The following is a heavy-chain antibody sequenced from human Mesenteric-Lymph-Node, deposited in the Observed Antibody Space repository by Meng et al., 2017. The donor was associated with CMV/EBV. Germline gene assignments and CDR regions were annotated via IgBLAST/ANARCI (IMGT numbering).Heavy chain of an antibody. CDR2: IKQDGSEK. CDR3: VTDWGDTKSRFDY. V-gene: IGHV3-7*01. D-gene: IGHD3-16*01. J-gene: IGHJ4*02. Sequence: GGSLRLSCAASGFTFSNYAMTWVRQAPGKELEWVANIKQDGSEKYYVDSVKGRFTVSRDNAKNSLFLQMNSLRAEDTAVYYCVTDWGDTKSRFDYWGQGSLVTVSS. CDR1: GFTFSNYA.